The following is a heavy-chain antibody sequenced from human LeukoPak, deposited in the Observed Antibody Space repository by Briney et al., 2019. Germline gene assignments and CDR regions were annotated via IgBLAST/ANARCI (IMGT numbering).Heavy chain of an antibody. J-gene: IGHJ4*02. D-gene: IGHD3-10*01. CDR3: ARLVWFGAMYYFDY. Sequence: GGSLRLSCAASGFTFSSYAMSWVRQAPGEGLEWVSAISGSGGGAYYAKSVKGRFTISRDNSKNTLYLQMNSLRADDTAVYYCARLVWFGAMYYFDYWGQGTLVTVSS. V-gene: IGHV3-23*01. CDR2: ISGSGGGA. CDR1: GFTFSSYA.